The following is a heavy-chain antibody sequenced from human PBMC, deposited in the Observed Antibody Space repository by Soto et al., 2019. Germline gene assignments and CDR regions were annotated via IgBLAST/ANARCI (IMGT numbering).Heavy chain of an antibody. V-gene: IGHV3-23*01. Sequence: GGSLRLSCAASGFTFSSYAMSWVRQAPGKGLEWVSAISGSGGSTYYADSVKGRFTISRDSSKNTLYLQMNSLRAEDTAVYYCAKDPGASSDWHGGLYWGQGTLVTVSS. CDR2: ISGSGGST. CDR3: AKDPGASSDWHGGLY. CDR1: GFTFSSYA. J-gene: IGHJ4*02. D-gene: IGHD6-19*01.